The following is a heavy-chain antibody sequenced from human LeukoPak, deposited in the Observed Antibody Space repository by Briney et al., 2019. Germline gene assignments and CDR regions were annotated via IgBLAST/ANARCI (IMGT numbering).Heavy chain of an antibody. D-gene: IGHD3-10*01. J-gene: IGHJ3*02. V-gene: IGHV1-69*01. CDR3: ARELEKLLWFGEFDDAFDI. CDR2: IIPIFGTA. Sequence: GASVKVSCKASGGTFSSYAFSWVRQAPGQGLEWMGGIIPIFGTANYAQKFQGRVTITADESTSTAYMELSSLRSEDTAVYYCARELEKLLWFGEFDDAFDIWGQGTMVTVSS. CDR1: GGTFSSYA.